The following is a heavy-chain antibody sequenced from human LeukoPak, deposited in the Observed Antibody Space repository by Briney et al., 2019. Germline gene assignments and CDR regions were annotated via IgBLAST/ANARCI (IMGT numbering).Heavy chain of an antibody. Sequence: SETLSLTCTVSGGSISSGGYYWSWIRQHPGKGLEWIGYIYYSGSTYYNPPLKSRVTISVDTSKNQFSLKLSSVTAADTAVYYCAREITMVSRGERWFDPWGQGTLVTVSS. CDR1: GGSISSGGYY. CDR3: AREITMVSRGERWFDP. D-gene: IGHD3-10*01. V-gene: IGHV4-31*03. J-gene: IGHJ5*02. CDR2: IYYSGST.